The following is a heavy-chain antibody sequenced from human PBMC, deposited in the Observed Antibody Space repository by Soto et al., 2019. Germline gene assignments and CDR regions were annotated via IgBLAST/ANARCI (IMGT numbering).Heavy chain of an antibody. CDR1: GYSFTSYW. Sequence: GEALKISCKGSGYSFTSYWIGWVRQMPGKGLEWLGIIYPGDSDTRYSPSFQGQVTISADKSISTAYLQWSSLKASDTAMYYCARRGCSSTSCSSHYYYGMDVWGQGTTVNVSS. CDR2: IYPGDSDT. CDR3: ARRGCSSTSCSSHYYYGMDV. D-gene: IGHD2-2*01. V-gene: IGHV5-51*01. J-gene: IGHJ6*02.